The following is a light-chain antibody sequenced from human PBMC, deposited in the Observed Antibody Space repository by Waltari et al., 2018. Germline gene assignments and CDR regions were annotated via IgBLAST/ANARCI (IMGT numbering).Light chain of an antibody. CDR3: SSYGGNDNLV. CDR2: EVS. CDR1: SSDVGGYNF. Sequence: QSALTQPPSASASPGQSVTISCTGTSSDVGGYNFVSWYQQHPGKAPKVMIYEVSKRPSGVPDRFSGSKSGNTASLTVSGVQGEDEADYYCSSYGGNDNLVFGGGTKLTVL. V-gene: IGLV2-8*01. J-gene: IGLJ3*02.